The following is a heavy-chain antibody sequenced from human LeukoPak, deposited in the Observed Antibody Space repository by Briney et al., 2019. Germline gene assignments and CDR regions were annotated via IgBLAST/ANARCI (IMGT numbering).Heavy chain of an antibody. D-gene: IGHD2-15*01. Sequence: GRSLRLSCAASGFTFSSYGVHWVRQAPGKGLEWVAVISYDGSNKYYADSVKGRFTISRDNSKNTLYLQMNSLRAEDTAVYYCAKVNLQYCSGGSCYGPDYWGQGTLVTVSS. V-gene: IGHV3-30*18. J-gene: IGHJ4*02. CDR1: GFTFSSYG. CDR2: ISYDGSNK. CDR3: AKVNLQYCSGGSCYGPDY.